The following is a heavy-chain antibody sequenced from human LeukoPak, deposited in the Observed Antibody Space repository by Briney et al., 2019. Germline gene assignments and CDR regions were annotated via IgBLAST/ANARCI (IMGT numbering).Heavy chain of an antibody. D-gene: IGHD2-15*01. CDR1: GGSITSGGYC. Sequence: SETLSLTCTVSGGSITSGGYCWSWIRQHPGKGLEWIGYVCHDGGTFYNPSLKSRVTVAIDTSKNQFSLKLNSVTAADTAVFYCAKEGRDSGGYNGWFEPWGQGTLVTVSS. V-gene: IGHV4-31*03. CDR2: VCHDGGT. CDR3: AKEGRDSGGYNGWFEP. J-gene: IGHJ5*02.